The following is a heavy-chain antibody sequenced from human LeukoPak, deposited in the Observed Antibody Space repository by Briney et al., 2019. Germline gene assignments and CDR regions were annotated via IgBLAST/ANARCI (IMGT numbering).Heavy chain of an antibody. V-gene: IGHV5-51*01. D-gene: IGHD1-1*01. J-gene: IGHJ5*02. Sequence: GESLKISCQGSGNIFINYWIGWMRQMPGKGLEWMGIIHLDNSDTRSSPSLQGRVTISADRSTITAYLQWSSLTASDTAIYYCVAALDGTTGFDPWGQGTLVTVSS. CDR3: VAALDGTTGFDP. CDR2: IHLDNSDT. CDR1: GNIFINYW.